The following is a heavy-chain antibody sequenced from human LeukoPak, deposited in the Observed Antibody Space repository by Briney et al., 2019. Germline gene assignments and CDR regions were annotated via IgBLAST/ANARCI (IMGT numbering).Heavy chain of an antibody. J-gene: IGHJ5*02. CDR1: GGXISSPNQH. CDR2: IYYSGTT. Sequence: SETLSLTCSVSGGXISSPNQHWAWIRHPPGQGLEWFGSIYYSGTTYYNLSLKSRVTLSVDTSQNQFSLKLSSVTAADTAIYFCARSLGANTWVGNWFDPWGQGTLVTVSP. CDR3: ARSLGANTWVGNWFDP. V-gene: IGHV4-39*01. D-gene: IGHD3-10*01.